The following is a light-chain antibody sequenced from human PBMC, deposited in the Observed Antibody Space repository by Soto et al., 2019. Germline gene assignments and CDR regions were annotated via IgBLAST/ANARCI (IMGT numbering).Light chain of an antibody. CDR1: QSVGSD. CDR3: QQRSAWPLT. CDR2: DIS. J-gene: IGKJ4*01. Sequence: EIVLTQSPATLSLSPGERATLSCRASQSVGSDLAWYQQKPGQAPRLLIYDISSRATGTPVRFSGSGSGTDFTLTISSLYPEDIAIYFCQQRSAWPLTFGGGSKVEI. V-gene: IGKV3-11*01.